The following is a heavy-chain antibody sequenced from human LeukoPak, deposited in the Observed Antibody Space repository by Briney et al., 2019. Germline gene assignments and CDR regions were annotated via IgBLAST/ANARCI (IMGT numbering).Heavy chain of an antibody. V-gene: IGHV3-30*18. CDR1: GFTFSSYG. CDR2: ISYDGSNK. CDR3: AKDRYSRGLNWFDP. J-gene: IGHJ5*02. D-gene: IGHD6-19*01. Sequence: PGRSLRLSCAASGFTFSSYGMHWVRQAPGKGLEWVAVISYDGSNKYYADSVKGRFTISRDNSKNTLYLQMNSLRAEDTAVYYCAKDRYSRGLNWFDPWGQGTLVTVS.